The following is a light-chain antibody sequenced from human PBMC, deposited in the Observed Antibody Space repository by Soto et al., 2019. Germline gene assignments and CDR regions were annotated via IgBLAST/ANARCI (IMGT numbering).Light chain of an antibody. CDR1: QSVSSN. CDR2: GAS. CDR3: QQSDNWPFT. V-gene: IGKV3D-15*01. J-gene: IGKJ2*01. Sequence: EIVMTQSPPTLSVSPGERATLSCWASQSVSSNLAWYQQQPGQAPRLLILGASTRAAGIPARFSGSGSGAEFTRTISSLQSVDFAVYFCQQSDNWPFTFGQGNKLDIK.